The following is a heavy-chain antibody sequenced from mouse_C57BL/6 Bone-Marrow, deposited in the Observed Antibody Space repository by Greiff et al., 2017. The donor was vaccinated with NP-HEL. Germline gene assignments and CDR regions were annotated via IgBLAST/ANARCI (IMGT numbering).Heavy chain of an antibody. J-gene: IGHJ2*01. CDR1: GYTFTNYW. Sequence: VQLQESGAELVRPGTSVKMSCKASGYTFTNYWIGWAKQRPGHGLEWIGDIYPGGGYTNYNEKFKGKATLTADKSSSTAYMQFSSLTSEDSAIYYCARWGYGSSLFDYWGQGTTLTVSS. D-gene: IGHD1-1*01. V-gene: IGHV1-63*01. CDR3: ARWGYGSSLFDY. CDR2: IYPGGGYT.